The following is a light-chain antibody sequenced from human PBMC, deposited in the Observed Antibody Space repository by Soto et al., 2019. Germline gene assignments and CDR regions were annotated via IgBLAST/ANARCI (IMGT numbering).Light chain of an antibody. CDR3: RQYNNWLWT. CDR1: QSISSN. Sequence: EIVMTQSPDTLYVSPGERATLSCRASQSISSNLAWYQQKPGQAPRALIDGASTRATGIPARFSGSGAGTEFTLTISSLQSEDFAVYYCRQYNNWLWTFGQGTKVEIK. V-gene: IGKV3-15*01. CDR2: GAS. J-gene: IGKJ1*01.